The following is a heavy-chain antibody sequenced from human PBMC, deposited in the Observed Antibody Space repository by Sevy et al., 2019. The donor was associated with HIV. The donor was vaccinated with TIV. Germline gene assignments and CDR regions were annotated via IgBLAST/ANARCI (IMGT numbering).Heavy chain of an antibody. CDR2: MWYDRSNK. V-gene: IGHV3-33*01. Sequence: GGSLRLSCAASGFTFSSYGMHWVRQAPGKGLEWVAVMWYDRSNKYYADSVKGRFTISRDNSKNTLYLQMNSLRAEDTAVYYWARGKDILTGYYTYFDYWGQGTLVTVSS. J-gene: IGHJ4*02. D-gene: IGHD3-9*01. CDR3: ARGKDILTGYYTYFDY. CDR1: GFTFSSYG.